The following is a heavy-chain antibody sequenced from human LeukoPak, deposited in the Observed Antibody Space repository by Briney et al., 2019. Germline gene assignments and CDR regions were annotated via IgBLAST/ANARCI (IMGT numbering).Heavy chain of an antibody. V-gene: IGHV3-23*01. D-gene: IGHD3-3*01. Sequence: GGSLRLSCAASGFTFSSYAMNWVRQAPGKGLEWVSAISGSGGSTYYADSVKGRFTISRDNSKNTLYLQMNSLRVEDTAVYYCARGHRELRFLEWLLEGYYFDYWGQGTLVTVSS. CDR3: ARGHRELRFLEWLLEGYYFDY. CDR1: GFTFSSYA. J-gene: IGHJ4*02. CDR2: ISGSGGST.